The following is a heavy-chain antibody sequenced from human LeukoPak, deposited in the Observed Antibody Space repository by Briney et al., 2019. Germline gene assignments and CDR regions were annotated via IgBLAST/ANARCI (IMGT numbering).Heavy chain of an antibody. V-gene: IGHV4-4*07. CDR3: ARSDSSAYYYYMDV. J-gene: IGHJ6*03. D-gene: IGHD6-25*01. Sequence: SETLSLTCTVSGGSISSYYWSWIRQPAGKGLEWIGRIYTSGSTNYNPSLKSRVTISVDTSKNQFSLKLSSVTAADTAVYYCARSDSSAYYYYMDVWGKGTTVTISS. CDR1: GGSISSYY. CDR2: IYTSGST.